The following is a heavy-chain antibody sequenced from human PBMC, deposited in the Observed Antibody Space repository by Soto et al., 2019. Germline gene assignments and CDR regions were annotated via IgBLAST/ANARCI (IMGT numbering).Heavy chain of an antibody. V-gene: IGHV1-2*04. J-gene: IGHJ5*02. D-gene: IGHD3-3*01. CDR3: ARGGGIGYYDFWSGYYTGICWFDP. CDR1: GYTFTGYY. CDR2: INPNSGGT. Sequence: ASVKVSCKASGYTFTGYYMHWVRQAPGQGLEWMGRINPNSGGTNYAQKFQGWVTMTRDTSISTAYMELSRLRSDDTAVYYCARGGGIGYYDFWSGYYTGICWFDPWGQGTLVTVSS.